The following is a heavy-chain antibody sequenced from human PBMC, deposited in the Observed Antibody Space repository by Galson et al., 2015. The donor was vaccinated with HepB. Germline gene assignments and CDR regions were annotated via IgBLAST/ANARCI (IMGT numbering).Heavy chain of an antibody. V-gene: IGHV1-2*02. CDR2: INPKSGGT. J-gene: IGHJ6*02. CDR3: ARGTGHYYYGMDV. CDR1: GSTFTGFY. Sequence: SVKVSCKASGSTFTGFYMHWVRQAPGQGLQWMAWINPKSGGTKYAHKFQGGVTITRDTSINTTYMELSKLSSDDTAVYYCARGTGHYYYGMDVWGQGTTVTVSS.